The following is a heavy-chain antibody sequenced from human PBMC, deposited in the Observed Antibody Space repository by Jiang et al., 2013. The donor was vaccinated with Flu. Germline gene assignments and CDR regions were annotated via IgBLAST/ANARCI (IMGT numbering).Heavy chain of an antibody. CDR2: ISYDGSNK. Sequence: WVAVISYDGSNKYYADSVKGRFTISRDNSKNTLYLQMNSLRAEDTAVYYCAKDRGYYGSGSYSPFDYWGQGTLVTVSS. CDR3: AKDRGYYGSGSYSPFDY. D-gene: IGHD3-10*01. J-gene: IGHJ4*02. V-gene: IGHV3-30*18.